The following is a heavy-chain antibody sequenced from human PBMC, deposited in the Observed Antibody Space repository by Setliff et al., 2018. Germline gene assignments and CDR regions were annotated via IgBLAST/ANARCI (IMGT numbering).Heavy chain of an antibody. D-gene: IGHD6-19*01. CDR2: VRTQGSTYAT. V-gene: IGHV3-73*01. Sequence: GESLRLSCAASGFTFSAVALHWVRQAPGRGLEWLGRVRTQGSTYATSYAASVEGRFIIARDDSKNTTYLQMNSLRVEDTALYYCATLGYSSGWCGDFDFWGQGTMVTVSS. CDR3: ATLGYSSGWCGDFDF. CDR1: GFTFSAVA. J-gene: IGHJ3*01.